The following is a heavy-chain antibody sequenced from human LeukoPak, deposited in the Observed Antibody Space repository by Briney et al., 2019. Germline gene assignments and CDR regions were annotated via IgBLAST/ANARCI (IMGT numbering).Heavy chain of an antibody. CDR3: ARSGGYSSPQNY. V-gene: IGHV4-59*01. Sequence: SETLSLTCTVSGGSISSYYWSWIRQPPGKGLEWIGYIYYSGSTNYNPSLKSRVTISVDTSKNQFSLKLSSVTAADTAVYYCARSGGYSSPQNYWGQGTLVTVSS. J-gene: IGHJ4*02. CDR2: IYYSGST. D-gene: IGHD6-19*01. CDR1: GGSISSYY.